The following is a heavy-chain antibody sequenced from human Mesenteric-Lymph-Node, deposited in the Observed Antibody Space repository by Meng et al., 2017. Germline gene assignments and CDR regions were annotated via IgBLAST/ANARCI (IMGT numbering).Heavy chain of an antibody. CDR3: ARDKDWLPLDY. J-gene: IGHJ4*02. CDR1: GFTFGTYA. CDR2: ISGDGSDI. D-gene: IGHD3/OR15-3a*01. Sequence: GESLKISCAASGFTFGTYAMNWVRQAPGKGLVWVSRISGDGSDISYADSVRGRFTISRDNAKNTVYLQMNSLRAEDTALYYCARDKDWLPLDYWGQGTLVTVSS. V-gene: IGHV3-74*01.